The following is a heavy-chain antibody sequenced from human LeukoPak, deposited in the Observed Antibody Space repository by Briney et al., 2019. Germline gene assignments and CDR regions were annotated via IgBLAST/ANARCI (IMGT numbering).Heavy chain of an antibody. J-gene: IGHJ1*01. CDR2: ISAYNGNT. V-gene: IGHV1-18*01. CDR1: GYTFTSYG. Sequence: GASVKVSCKPSGYTFTSYGISWVRQAPGQGLECMGWISAYNGNTNYAQKLQGRVTMTTDKSTSTAYMELRSLRSDDTAVYYCARASYDSSDYEYFQHWGQGTLVTVSS. CDR3: ARASYDSSDYEYFQH. D-gene: IGHD3-22*01.